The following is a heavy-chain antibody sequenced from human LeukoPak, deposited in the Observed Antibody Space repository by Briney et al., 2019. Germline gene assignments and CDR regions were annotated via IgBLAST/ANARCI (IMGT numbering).Heavy chain of an antibody. CDR2: IYYSGST. J-gene: IGHJ4*02. CDR1: GGSISSSSYY. CDR3: ARVVYSYGYSDY. Sequence: PSETLSPTCTVSGGSISSSSYYWGWIRQPPGKGLEWIGSIYYSGSTYYNPSLKSRVTISVDTSKNQFSLKLSSVTAADTAVYYCARVVYSYGYSDYWGQGTLVTVSS. D-gene: IGHD5-18*01. V-gene: IGHV4-39*07.